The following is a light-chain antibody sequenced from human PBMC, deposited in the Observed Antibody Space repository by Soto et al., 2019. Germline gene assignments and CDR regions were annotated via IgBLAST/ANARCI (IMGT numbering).Light chain of an antibody. Sequence: DIQVTQSPPTLSAAVGERVTVTCRASQSGSAWLAWNQQKPVKAPKILMYDVSTWDIGVPKRFSGSGSGTEFTLTINSLQPDDFATYNCQSYRNFSWTFGQGTKGDIK. CDR2: DVS. CDR1: QSGSAW. CDR3: QSYRNFSWT. V-gene: IGKV1-5*01. J-gene: IGKJ1*01.